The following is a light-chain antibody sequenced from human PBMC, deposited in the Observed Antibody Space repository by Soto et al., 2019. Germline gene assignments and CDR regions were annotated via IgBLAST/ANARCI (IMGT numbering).Light chain of an antibody. CDR2: VAS. J-gene: IGKJ4*01. CDR1: QSVSSN. Sequence: EIVMTQSPATLSVSPGERATLSCRASQSVSSNLAWYQQKPGQTPKLLIYVASTRATGIPARFSGSGSGAEFTLTISSLQSEDFAVYYCQQDNVWPLTCGGGTKVEFK. CDR3: QQDNVWPLT. V-gene: IGKV3-15*01.